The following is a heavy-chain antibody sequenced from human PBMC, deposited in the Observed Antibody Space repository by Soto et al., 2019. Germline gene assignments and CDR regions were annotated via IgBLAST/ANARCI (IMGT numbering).Heavy chain of an antibody. CDR2: ISSSGSTI. D-gene: IGHD3-10*01. J-gene: IGHJ6*02. CDR1: GFTFSDYY. Sequence: GGSLRLSCAASGFTFSDYYMSWIRQAPGKGLEWVSYISSSGSTIYYADSVKGRFTISRDNAKNSLYLQMNSLRAEDKAVYYCARDGIASGVWFGELFLHYYYGMDVWGQGTTVNVS. CDR3: ARDGIASGVWFGELFLHYYYGMDV. V-gene: IGHV3-11*01.